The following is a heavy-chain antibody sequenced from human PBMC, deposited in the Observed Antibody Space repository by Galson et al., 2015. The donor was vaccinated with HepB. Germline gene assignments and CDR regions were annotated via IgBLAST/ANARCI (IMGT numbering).Heavy chain of an antibody. V-gene: IGHV1-58*01. J-gene: IGHJ4*02. CDR2: IVVGSGNT. D-gene: IGHD2-2*01. Sequence: SVKVSCKASGFTFTSSAVQWVRQARGQRLEWIGWIVVGSGNTNFAQKFQERVTITRDMSTSTAYLQMNSLRAEDTAVFYCARDSSYIVVPAAGDFDHWGQGTLVTVSS. CDR3: ARDSSYIVVPAAGDFDH. CDR1: GFTFTSSA.